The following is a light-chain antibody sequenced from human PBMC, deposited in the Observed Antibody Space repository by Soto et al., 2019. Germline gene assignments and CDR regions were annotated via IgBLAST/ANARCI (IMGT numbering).Light chain of an antibody. V-gene: IGKV3-20*01. CDR1: QSVSSSY. CDR3: QQYGSSPIT. J-gene: IGKJ5*01. Sequence: IVLTQSPGTLSLSPGERATLSCSASQSVSSSYLARYQQKPGQDPRLLIYGASSRVTGIPDRFSGSGSGTDFTLTISRLEPEDFAVYYCQQYGSSPITFGQGTRLEIK. CDR2: GAS.